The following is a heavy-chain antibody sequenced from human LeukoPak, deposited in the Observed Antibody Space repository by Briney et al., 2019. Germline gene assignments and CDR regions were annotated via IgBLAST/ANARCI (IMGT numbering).Heavy chain of an antibody. Sequence: PSETLSLTCTVSGGSISSGGYYWSWIRQHPGKGLEWIGYIYYSGSTYYNPSLKSRVTLSVDTSKNQFSLKLSSVTAADTAVYYCARTVSNYGDSLDAFDIWGQGTMVTVSS. V-gene: IGHV4-31*03. J-gene: IGHJ3*02. D-gene: IGHD4-17*01. CDR1: GGSISSGGYY. CDR3: ARTVSNYGDSLDAFDI. CDR2: IYYSGST.